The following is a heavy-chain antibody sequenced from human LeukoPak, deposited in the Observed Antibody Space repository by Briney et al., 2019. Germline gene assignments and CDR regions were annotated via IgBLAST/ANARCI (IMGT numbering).Heavy chain of an antibody. V-gene: IGHV3-15*01. CDR3: TTGGYSGYDYVFDY. D-gene: IGHD5-12*01. Sequence: GGSLRLSCAASGFTFSGAWMGWVRQAPGKGLEWLGRIKSKSDVGTTDYAAPVKGRFTISRDDSKNTLYLQMNSLQAEDTAVYYCTTGGYSGYDYVFDYWGQGTLVTVSS. J-gene: IGHJ4*02. CDR1: GFTFSGAW. CDR2: IKSKSDVGTT.